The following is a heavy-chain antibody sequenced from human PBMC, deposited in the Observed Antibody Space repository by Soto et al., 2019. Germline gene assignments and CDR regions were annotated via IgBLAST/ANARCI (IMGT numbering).Heavy chain of an antibody. CDR1: GFTFSSYA. J-gene: IGHJ4*02. CDR3: ARDWSSGEFDY. V-gene: IGHV3-30-3*01. Sequence: HPGGSLRLSCAASGFTFSSYAMHWVRQAPGKGLEWVAVISYDGSNKYYADSVKGRFTISRDNSKNTLYLQMNSLRAEDTAVYYCARDWSSGEFDYWGQGTLVTVSS. CDR2: ISYDGSNK. D-gene: IGHD6-6*01.